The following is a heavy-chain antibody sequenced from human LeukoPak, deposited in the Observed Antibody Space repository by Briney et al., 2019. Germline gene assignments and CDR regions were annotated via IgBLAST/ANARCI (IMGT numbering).Heavy chain of an antibody. CDR2: ISSDGSST. V-gene: IGHV3-74*01. CDR3: ARDLGGVTDY. Sequence: PGGSLRLSCAAYGFTFRSHWMHWVRHPPGKGLVWVSRISSDGSSTSYADSVKGRFTISRDNAKNTLYLQMNSLRAEDTAVYYCARDLGGVTDYWGQGTLVTVSS. J-gene: IGHJ4*02. D-gene: IGHD2-21*02. CDR1: GFTFRSHW.